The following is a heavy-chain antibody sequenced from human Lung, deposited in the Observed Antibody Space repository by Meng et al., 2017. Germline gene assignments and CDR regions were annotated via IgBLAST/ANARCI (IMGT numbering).Heavy chain of an antibody. V-gene: IGHV4-4*02. Sequence: QVQLQGSGPGVVKPSGTLSLPCAVSGGSISSDNWWSWVRQPPGKGLEWIGEIYHSGSTNYNPSLKSRITISVDKPKNQFSLTLSSVTAADTAVYYCTKNDFYCLGYWGQGTLVTVSS. D-gene: IGHD2-21*01. CDR3: TKNDFYCLGY. CDR2: IYHSGST. CDR1: GGSISSDNW. J-gene: IGHJ4*02.